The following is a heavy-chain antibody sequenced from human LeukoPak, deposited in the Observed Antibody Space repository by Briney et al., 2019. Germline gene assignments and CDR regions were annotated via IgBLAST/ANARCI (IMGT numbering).Heavy chain of an antibody. CDR1: GFTVSSNY. CDR2: IYSGGSV. Sequence: GGSLRLSCAASGFTVSSNYMSWVRQAPGKGLEWVSVIYSGGSVYHADSVKGRFTISRHNSKNTLYLQMNSLRGVDTAVYYCARGLHHFDLWGQGTLVTVSS. V-gene: IGHV3-53*04. J-gene: IGHJ4*02. CDR3: ARGLHHFDL.